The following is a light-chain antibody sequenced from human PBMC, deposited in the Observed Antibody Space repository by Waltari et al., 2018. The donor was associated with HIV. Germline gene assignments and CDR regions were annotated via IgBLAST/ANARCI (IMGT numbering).Light chain of an antibody. J-gene: IGKJ2*01. Sequence: DIQMTQSPSSLSAFVGDRVDITCPASQKIDSRIAWYHQKAGTAPKLLIYVGSGLHSGVAVRCGGSAYGTLFSRSIKGGQPEASAAYGGQQVKSVPNTSGQGPKLEI. CDR3: QQVKSVPNT. CDR2: VGS. V-gene: IGKV1-12*01. CDR1: QKIDSR.